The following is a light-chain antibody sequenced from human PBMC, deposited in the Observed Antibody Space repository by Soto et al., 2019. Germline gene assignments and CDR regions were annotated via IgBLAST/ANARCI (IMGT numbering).Light chain of an antibody. V-gene: IGKV1-5*03. CDR1: QSISSW. CDR3: QQYDNLPLT. CDR2: KAS. J-gene: IGKJ5*01. Sequence: DIQMTQSPSTLSASVGDRVTITCRASQSISSWLAWYQQKPGKAPKLLIYKASSLESGVPSRFSGSGSGTEFTLTISRLEPEDFATYYCQQYDNLPLTFGQGTRLEIK.